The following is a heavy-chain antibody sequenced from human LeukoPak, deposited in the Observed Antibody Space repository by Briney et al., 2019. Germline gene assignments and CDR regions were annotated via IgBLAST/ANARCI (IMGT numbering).Heavy chain of an antibody. Sequence: WETLSLTCTVSRYSISSGYCWGCIRQPPGKGLERIGSIYHSGSTYYNPSLKSRVTISVDTSRNQFSLKLSSVTAADTAVYYCARSYDYVWGTFHWGQGTLVTVSS. CDR1: RYSISSGYC. V-gene: IGHV4-38-2*02. J-gene: IGHJ4*02. D-gene: IGHD3-16*01. CDR3: ARSYDYVWGTFH. CDR2: IYHSGST.